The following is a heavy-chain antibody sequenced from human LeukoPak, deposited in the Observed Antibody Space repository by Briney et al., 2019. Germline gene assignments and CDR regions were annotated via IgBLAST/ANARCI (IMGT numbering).Heavy chain of an antibody. CDR2: IYYSGST. V-gene: IGHV4-39*01. Sequence: SETLPLTCTVSGGSISSSSYYWGWIRQPPGKGLEWIGSIYYSGSTYYNPSLKSRVTISVDTSKNQFSLKLSSVTAADTAVYYCARLRKWPTEVSNYYYYYMDVWGKGTTVTVSS. D-gene: IGHD2-8*01. J-gene: IGHJ6*03. CDR3: ARLRKWPTEVSNYYYYYMDV. CDR1: GGSISSSSYY.